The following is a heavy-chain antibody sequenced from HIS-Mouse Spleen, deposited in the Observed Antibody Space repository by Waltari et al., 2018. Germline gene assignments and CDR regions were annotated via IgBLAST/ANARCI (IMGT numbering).Heavy chain of an antibody. CDR2: IYYSGST. D-gene: IGHD6-13*01. J-gene: IGHJ2*01. V-gene: IGHV4-39*07. Sequence: HLQLQESGPELVKPSETLSLTCTVSGGPISSSSYYWGCIRQPPGKGLEWIGSIYYSGSTYYNPSLKSRVTISVDTSKNQFSLKLSSVTAADTAVYYCAREIPYSSSWYDWYFDLWGRGTLVTVSS. CDR1: GGPISSSSYY. CDR3: AREIPYSSSWYDWYFDL.